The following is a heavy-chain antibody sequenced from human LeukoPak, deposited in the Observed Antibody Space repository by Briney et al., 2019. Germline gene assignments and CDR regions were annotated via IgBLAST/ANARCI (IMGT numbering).Heavy chain of an antibody. Sequence: TLETLSLTCTVSGGSISSYYWSGIRQPAGKGLEWIGRIYTSGSTNYNPSLKSRVTMSVDTSKNQFSLKLSSVTAADTAVYYCARDLTIFGVVPYYFDYWGQGTLVTVSS. CDR3: ARDLTIFGVVPYYFDY. V-gene: IGHV4-4*07. CDR1: GGSISSYY. J-gene: IGHJ4*02. CDR2: IYTSGST. D-gene: IGHD3-3*01.